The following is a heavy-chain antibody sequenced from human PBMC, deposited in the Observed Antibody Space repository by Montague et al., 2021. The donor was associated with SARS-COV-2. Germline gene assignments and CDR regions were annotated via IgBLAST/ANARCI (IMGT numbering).Heavy chain of an antibody. D-gene: IGHD6-13*01. J-gene: IGHJ6*02. V-gene: IGHV6-1*01. CDR1: GDSVSSNSAA. CDR2: TYCRSKWHN. Sequence: CAISGDSVSSNSAAWKWIRQSPSRGLEWLGRTYCRSKWHNDYAESVKSRITINPDTSKNQISLQLNPVTPEDTAVYYCARGSQVGSWPPTGSGRDVWGQGTKVTVSS. CDR3: ARGSQVGSWPPTGSGRDV.